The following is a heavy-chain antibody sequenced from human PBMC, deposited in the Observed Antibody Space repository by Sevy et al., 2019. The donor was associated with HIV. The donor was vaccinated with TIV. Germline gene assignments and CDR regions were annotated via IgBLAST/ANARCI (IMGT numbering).Heavy chain of an antibody. Sequence: ASVKVSGKASGGTFSSYAISWVRQAPGQGLEWMGGIIPIFGTANYAQKFQGRVTITADKSTSTAYMELSSLRSEDTAVYYCARGVISAGPHYFDYWGQGTLVTVSS. CDR2: IIPIFGTA. V-gene: IGHV1-69*06. D-gene: IGHD3-16*01. CDR3: ARGVISAGPHYFDY. CDR1: GGTFSSYA. J-gene: IGHJ4*02.